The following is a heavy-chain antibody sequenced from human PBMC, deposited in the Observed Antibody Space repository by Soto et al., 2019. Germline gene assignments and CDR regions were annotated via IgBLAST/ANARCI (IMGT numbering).Heavy chain of an antibody. D-gene: IGHD2-15*01. CDR3: VRGGGGGLFDP. Sequence: QVQLVESGGGLVTPGGSLRLSCASSGFTFSDYYMSWIRQAQGKGLEWLSYISPGSRYPAYADSVKGRFTISRDNARRSLSLQMNSLTVDDTAIYYCVRGGGGGLFDPWGQGSMVTVSS. V-gene: IGHV3-11*06. CDR1: GFTFSDYY. CDR2: ISPGSRYP. J-gene: IGHJ5*02.